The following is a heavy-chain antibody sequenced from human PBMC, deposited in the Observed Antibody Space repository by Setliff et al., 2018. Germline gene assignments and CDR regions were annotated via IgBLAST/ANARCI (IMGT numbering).Heavy chain of an antibody. V-gene: IGHV4-4*02. D-gene: IGHD6-19*01. CDR3: VRTDYSDGRYSMAV. CDR1: GASISSGNW. CDR2: INHSGNT. Sequence: LSLTCAVSGASISSGNWWSWVRQPPEKVLEWIGEINHSGNTNYNPSLKSRVTIAVDKSTNQFSLKFNSVTAADTAVYHCVRTDYSDGRYSMAVGGKGTTVTVSS. J-gene: IGHJ6*03.